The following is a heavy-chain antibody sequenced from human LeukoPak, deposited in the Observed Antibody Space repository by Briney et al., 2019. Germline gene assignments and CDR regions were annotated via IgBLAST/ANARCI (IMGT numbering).Heavy chain of an antibody. V-gene: IGHV5-51*01. CDR2: IYPGDSDT. Sequence: GESLKISCKGSGYSFIRYWIGWVRQMPGRGLEWMGIIYPGDSDTRYSPSFQGQVIISADKSISTAYLQWSSLKASDTAMYYCARVPVGATKLLFDYGMDVWGQGTTVTVSS. CDR1: GYSFIRYW. J-gene: IGHJ6*02. CDR3: ARVPVGATKLLFDYGMDV. D-gene: IGHD1-26*01.